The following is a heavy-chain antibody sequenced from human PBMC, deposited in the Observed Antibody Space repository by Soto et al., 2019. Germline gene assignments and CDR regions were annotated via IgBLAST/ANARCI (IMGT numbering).Heavy chain of an antibody. D-gene: IGHD1-1*01. V-gene: IGHV1-3*01. Sequence: ASVKVSCKASGYTFTSYAMHWVCQAPGQRLEWMGWINAGNGNTKYSQKFQGRVTITRDTSASTAYMELSSLRSEDTAVYYCARATGSYYYYYGMDVWGQGTTVTVSS. CDR3: ARATGSYYYYYGMDV. CDR2: INAGNGNT. J-gene: IGHJ6*02. CDR1: GYTFTSYA.